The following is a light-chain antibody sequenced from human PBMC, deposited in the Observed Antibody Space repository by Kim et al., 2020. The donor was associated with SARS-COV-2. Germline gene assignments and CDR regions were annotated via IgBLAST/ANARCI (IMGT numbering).Light chain of an antibody. V-gene: IGLV3-1*01. CDR1: KLGDKY. CDR2: QDN. J-gene: IGLJ3*02. Sequence: SYELTQPPSVSVSPGQTATITCSGDKLGDKYGCWYQQKPGQSPVLVIYQDNKRPSGIPERFSGSNSGNTATLTISGTQPMDEADYYCQAWDSNIGGVFDG. CDR3: QAWDSNIGGV.